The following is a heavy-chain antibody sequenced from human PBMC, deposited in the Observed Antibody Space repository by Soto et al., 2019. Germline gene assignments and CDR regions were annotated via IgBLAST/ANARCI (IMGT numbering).Heavy chain of an antibody. J-gene: IGHJ6*02. D-gene: IGHD2-2*01. CDR3: ARDCSTSCSKVAYYYCGMDV. CDR1: GFTFTDYS. CDR2: ISSSRSYI. V-gene: IGHV3-21*01. Sequence: GGSLRLSCAASGFTFTDYSMNWVRQAPGKGLEWVSSISSSRSYIYYADSLKGRFTISRDNAKSSLYLQMNSLRVEDTAIYYCARDCSTSCSKVAYYYCGMDVSGQATTVTVSS.